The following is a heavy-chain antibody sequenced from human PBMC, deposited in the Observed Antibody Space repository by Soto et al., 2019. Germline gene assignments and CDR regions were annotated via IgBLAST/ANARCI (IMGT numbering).Heavy chain of an antibody. Sequence: PSETLSLTCSDSGGSINSSSYYWGWIRRPPGKGLEWIGSIFYSGNSYYNPSLKSRVTISVDTSKNQFSLNLSSVSATDTAVYYCARLGYDSNDHYDDIDYWGQGTLVTVSS. D-gene: IGHD3-22*01. CDR3: ARLGYDSNDHYDDIDY. CDR1: GGSINSSSYY. J-gene: IGHJ4*02. V-gene: IGHV4-39*01. CDR2: IFYSGNS.